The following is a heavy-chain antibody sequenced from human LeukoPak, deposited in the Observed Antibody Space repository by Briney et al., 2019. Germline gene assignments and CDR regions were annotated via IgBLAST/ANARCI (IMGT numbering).Heavy chain of an antibody. CDR3: AKDGIKGGSGWGGDYYYYMDV. Sequence: GGSLRLSCAASGFTFSSYGMHWVRQAPGKGLEWVAFIRYDGSNKYYADSVKGRFTISRDNSKNTLYLQMNSLRAEDTAVYYCAKDGIKGGSGWGGDYYYYMDVWGKGTTVTVSS. V-gene: IGHV3-30*02. J-gene: IGHJ6*03. CDR1: GFTFSSYG. D-gene: IGHD6-19*01. CDR2: IRYDGSNK.